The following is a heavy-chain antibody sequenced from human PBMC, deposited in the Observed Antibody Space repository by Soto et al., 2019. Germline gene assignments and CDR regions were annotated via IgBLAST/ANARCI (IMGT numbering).Heavy chain of an antibody. V-gene: IGHV3-23*01. CDR2: ISGGGGSS. J-gene: IGHJ4*02. Sequence: EVQLLESGGGLVQPGGSLRLSCAASGLTFSNYAMSWVRQAPGKGLEWVSGISGGGGSSYYADSVKGRFTISRDNSKNTVYLQITRLRAEDTAVYYCASNVGVDCHSDFFYWGQGNRVIVSS. D-gene: IGHD2-21*02. CDR1: GLTFSNYA. CDR3: ASNVGVDCHSDFFY.